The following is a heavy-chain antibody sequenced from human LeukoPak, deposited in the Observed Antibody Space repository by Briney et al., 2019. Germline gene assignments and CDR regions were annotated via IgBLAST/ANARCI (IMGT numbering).Heavy chain of an antibody. CDR3: ARSNPNRNALDL. CDR1: GFTLNRYL. CDR2: IKKDGSEE. J-gene: IGHJ3*01. Sequence: GRSLRLSCAASGFTLNRYLMSWVRQAPGRGLEWVANIKKDGSEESYLDSVKGRFTVSRDNAKNSLFLQMNSLRGEDTAVYYCARSNPNRNALDLWGQGTMVTISS. D-gene: IGHD1-14*01. V-gene: IGHV3-7*01.